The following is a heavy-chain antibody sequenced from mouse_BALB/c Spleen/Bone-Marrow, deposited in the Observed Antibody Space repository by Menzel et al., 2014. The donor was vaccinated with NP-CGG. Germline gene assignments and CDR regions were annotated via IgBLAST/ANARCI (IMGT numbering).Heavy chain of an antibody. CDR2: IWGDGGT. V-gene: IGHV2-3*01. CDR1: GFSLTSYG. CDR3: ALVGDLRLAY. D-gene: IGHD1-1*01. Sequence: VKLVESGPGLVAPSQSLSITCTVSGFSLTSYGVSWVRQPPGKGLEWLGVIWGDGGTNYYSPLISRLSISKDNSKNXVSLRLNSLQSDDTATYYCALVGDLRLAYWGQGTLVTVSA. J-gene: IGHJ3*01.